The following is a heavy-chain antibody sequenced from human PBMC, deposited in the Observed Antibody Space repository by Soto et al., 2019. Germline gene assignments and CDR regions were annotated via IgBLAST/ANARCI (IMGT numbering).Heavy chain of an antibody. V-gene: IGHV3-21*01. CDR3: AGERCIVAAGTTRWFDP. CDR2: VSSPSSYT. D-gene: IGHD6-13*01. J-gene: IGHJ5*02. CDR1: GFTFSSYF. Sequence: EVQLVESGGGLVKPGGSLRLSCAASGFTFSSYFMNWVRQAPGKGLEWVSSVSSPSSYTYYADSGKGRFTIPRDNSKNSLYLQKNSLRAEDTAVYYCAGERCIVAAGTTRWFDPWGQGTLVTVSS.